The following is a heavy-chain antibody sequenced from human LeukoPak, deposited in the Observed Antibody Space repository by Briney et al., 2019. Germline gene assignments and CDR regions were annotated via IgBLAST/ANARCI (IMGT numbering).Heavy chain of an antibody. CDR3: ARGGIAVAGTRFRYFQH. D-gene: IGHD6-19*01. Sequence: SETLSLTCAVYGGSFSGYYWSWIRQPPGKGLEWIGEINHRGSTNYNPSLKSRVTISVDTSKNQFSLKLSSVTAADTAVYYCARGGIAVAGTRFRYFQHWGQGTLVTVSS. V-gene: IGHV4-34*01. CDR2: INHRGST. J-gene: IGHJ1*01. CDR1: GGSFSGYY.